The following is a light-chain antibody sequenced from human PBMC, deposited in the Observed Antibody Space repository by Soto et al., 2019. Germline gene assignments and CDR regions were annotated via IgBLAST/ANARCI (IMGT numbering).Light chain of an antibody. CDR3: QQGYTTRWT. CDR1: QNIRSY. J-gene: IGKJ1*01. V-gene: IGKV1-39*01. Sequence: DIPMTQSPTSLPASVGDTITITCRASQNIRSYLNWYQQIPGKAPHLRIYATSILQTGAPSRFSGSGTGTDFTLTINGLHPEDFATYVCQQGYTTRWTFGQGTKVEVK. CDR2: ATS.